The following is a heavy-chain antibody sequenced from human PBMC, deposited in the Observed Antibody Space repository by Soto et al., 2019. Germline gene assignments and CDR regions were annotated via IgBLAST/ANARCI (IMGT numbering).Heavy chain of an antibody. CDR1: EYTFTNYN. V-gene: IGHV1-46*01. Sequence: QVQLVQSGAEVKKPGASVKVSCKASEYTFTNYNVHWLRQAPGQGLEWMGIIRPSGVNTGYARRFQGRVTVTRDRSTSTVYMDLTSLTSDDTGVYYCAREPKASFYFDFWGQGTLVTVSS. CDR3: AREPKASFYFDF. J-gene: IGHJ4*02. CDR2: IRPSGVNT.